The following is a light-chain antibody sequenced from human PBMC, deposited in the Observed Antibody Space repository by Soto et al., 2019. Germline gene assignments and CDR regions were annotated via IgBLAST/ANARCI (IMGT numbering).Light chain of an antibody. CDR3: NSYKNLSNRV. J-gene: IGLJ1*01. V-gene: IGLV2-14*01. CDR1: STDIGAYNY. Sequence: QSVLTQPASVSGSPGQSITISCTGTSTDIGAYNYVSWYQQHPGKAPKLLIYEVTNRPSGVSNRFSGSKSGNTASLTISGLQAEDEANYYCNSYKNLSNRVFGNRTKGTV. CDR2: EVT.